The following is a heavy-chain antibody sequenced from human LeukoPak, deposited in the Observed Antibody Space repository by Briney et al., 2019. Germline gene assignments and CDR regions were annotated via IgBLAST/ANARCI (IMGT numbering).Heavy chain of an antibody. V-gene: IGHV4-59*11. D-gene: IGHD3-9*01. Sequence: SETLSLTCTVSGDSISNHYWSWIRQPPGKRLEWIGYIYNSVTTNYNPSLKSRVTISVDTSKNQFSLKLTSVTAADTAVYYCARQAAFDRSEGQFDYWGQGTLVTVSS. CDR3: ARQAAFDRSEGQFDY. J-gene: IGHJ4*02. CDR2: IYNSVTT. CDR1: GDSISNHY.